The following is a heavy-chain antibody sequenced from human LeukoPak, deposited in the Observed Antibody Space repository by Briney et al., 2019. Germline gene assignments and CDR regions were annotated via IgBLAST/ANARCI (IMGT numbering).Heavy chain of an antibody. V-gene: IGHV1-69*13. J-gene: IGHJ4*02. Sequence: SVKVSCKASGGTFTSYAISWVRQAPGQGLEWMGGIIPIFGTAHYAQKFQGRVTITADESTSTAYMELSSLRPEDTAVSYCARATYYYDSSGYFSYFDYWGQRTLVTVSS. CDR3: ARATYYYDSSGYFSYFDY. D-gene: IGHD3-22*01. CDR1: GGTFTSYA. CDR2: IIPIFGTA.